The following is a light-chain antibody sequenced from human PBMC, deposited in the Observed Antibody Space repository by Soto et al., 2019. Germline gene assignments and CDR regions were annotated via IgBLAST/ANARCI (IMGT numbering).Light chain of an antibody. J-gene: IGLJ2*01. CDR3: AAWDDSLDGRVV. CDR2: SNN. CDR1: SSNIGSNT. Sequence: QSVLTQPPSASGTPGQRVTISCSGSSSNIGSNTVNWYQQLPGTAPKLLIYSNNVRPSGVPDRFSGSTSGTSASLAISGLQSEDEADYYFAAWDDSLDGRVVFGGGTKLTVL. V-gene: IGLV1-44*01.